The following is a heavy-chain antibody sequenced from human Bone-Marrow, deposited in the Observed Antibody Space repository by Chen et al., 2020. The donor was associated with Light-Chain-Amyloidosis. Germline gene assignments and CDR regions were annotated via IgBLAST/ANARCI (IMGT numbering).Heavy chain of an antibody. V-gene: IGHV4-39*01. CDR1: GGERRSSSYS. CDR3: ARHRGVAVAGPQGY. CDR2: IYYSGST. J-gene: IGHJ1*01. D-gene: IGHD6-19*01. Sequence: LQLQESGPGLVKPRETLSLTCRGRGGERRSSSYSWGCIPQPPGKGLEWIGSIYYSGSTYHNPSLKSRVPISVDTSKNQFSLKLSSVTAADTAVYYCARHRGVAVAGPQGYWGHFPLVTVSS.